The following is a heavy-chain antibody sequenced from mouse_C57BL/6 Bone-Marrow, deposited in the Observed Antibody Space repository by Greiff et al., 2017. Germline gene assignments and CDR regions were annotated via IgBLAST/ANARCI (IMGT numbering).Heavy chain of an antibody. V-gene: IGHV1-80*01. CDR2: IYPGDGDT. CDR1: GYAFSSYW. D-gene: IGHD1-1*01. J-gene: IGHJ4*01. CDR3: ATGTTVVAHRYAMDY. Sequence: QVQLKESGAELVKPGASVKISCKASGYAFSSYWMNWVKQRPGKGLVWIGQIYPGDGDTNYNGKFKGKATLPADKSSSTAYMQLSSLTSEDAEVEVCATGTTVVAHRYAMDYWGQGTSVTVSS.